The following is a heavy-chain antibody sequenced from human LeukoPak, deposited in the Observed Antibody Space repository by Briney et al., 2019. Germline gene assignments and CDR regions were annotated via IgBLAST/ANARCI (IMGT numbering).Heavy chain of an antibody. Sequence: SVKVSCKASGGTFSSYAISWVRQAPGQGLEWMGRIIPILGIANYAQKFQGRVTITADKSTSTAYMELSSLRSEDTAVYYCARAGAAAGPYYFDYWGQGTLVTVSS. J-gene: IGHJ4*02. CDR3: ARAGAAAGPYYFDY. CDR1: GGTFSSYA. CDR2: IIPILGIA. V-gene: IGHV1-69*04. D-gene: IGHD6-13*01.